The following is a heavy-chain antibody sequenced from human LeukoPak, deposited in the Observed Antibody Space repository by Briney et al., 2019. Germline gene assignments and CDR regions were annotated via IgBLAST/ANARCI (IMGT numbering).Heavy chain of an antibody. CDR1: GYTFTGYY. CDR3: AREGFSYDILTGVHYYYMDV. D-gene: IGHD3-9*01. CDR2: INPNSGGT. Sequence: ASVKVSCKASGYTFTGYYVHWVRQAPGQGLEWMGWINPNSGGTNYAQKFQGRVTMTRDTSISTAYMELSRLRSDDTAVYYCAREGFSYDILTGVHYYYMDVWGKGTTVTISS. V-gene: IGHV1-2*02. J-gene: IGHJ6*03.